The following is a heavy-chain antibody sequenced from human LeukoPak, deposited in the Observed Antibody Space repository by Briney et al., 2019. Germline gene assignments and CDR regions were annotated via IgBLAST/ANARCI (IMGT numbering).Heavy chain of an antibody. V-gene: IGHV3-23*01. CDR1: GFTFSSYA. D-gene: IGHD3-22*01. CDR2: IGGSGDST. J-gene: IGHJ6*02. CDR3: ARDFAYYYDSSGYYPGLDV. Sequence: GGSLRLSCAASGFTFSSYAMSWVRQAPGKGLEWVSAIGGSGDSTYYADSVKGRFTISRDNSKNTLYLQMNSLRAEDTAVYYCARDFAYYYDSSGYYPGLDVWGQGTTVTVSS.